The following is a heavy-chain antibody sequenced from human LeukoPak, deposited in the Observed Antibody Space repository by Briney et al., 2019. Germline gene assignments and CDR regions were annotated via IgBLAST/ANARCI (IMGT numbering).Heavy chain of an antibody. V-gene: IGHV4-59*12. D-gene: IGHD6-19*01. CDR2: IYYSGST. CDR3: ARDLVYSSGWYEVDY. Sequence: SETLSLTCTVSGGSISSYYWSWIRQPPGKGLEWIGYIYYSGSTNYNPSLKSRVTISVDKSKNQFSLKLSSVTAADTAVYYCARDLVYSSGWYEVDYWGQGTLVTVSS. CDR1: GGSISSYY. J-gene: IGHJ4*02.